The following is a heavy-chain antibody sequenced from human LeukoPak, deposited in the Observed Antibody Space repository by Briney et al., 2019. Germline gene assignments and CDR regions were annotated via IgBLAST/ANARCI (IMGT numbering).Heavy chain of an antibody. J-gene: IGHJ4*02. CDR1: GFTFSTKS. Sequence: GGSLRLSCAVSGFTFSTKSMNWVRQAPGKGLEWVSSISGGAGGAAYADSVKGRFTMSRDNSKNTLYLQMNSLRAEDTAVYYCAKDGGYGSGSYYPDYWGQGTLVTVSS. V-gene: IGHV3-23*01. CDR3: AKDGGYGSGSYYPDY. D-gene: IGHD3-10*01. CDR2: ISGGAGGA.